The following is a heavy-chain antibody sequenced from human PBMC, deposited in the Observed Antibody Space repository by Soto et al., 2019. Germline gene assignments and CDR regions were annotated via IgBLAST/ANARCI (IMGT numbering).Heavy chain of an antibody. CDR2: IYTSGST. V-gene: IGHV4-4*07. J-gene: IGHJ6*02. CDR3: ARGVDRGYYDFWSGCPGLYYYGMDV. D-gene: IGHD3-3*01. CDR1: GGSISSYY. Sequence: PSETLSLTCTVSGGSISSYYWSWIRQPAGKGLEWIGRIYTSGSTNYNPSLKSRVTMSVDTSKNQFSLKLSSVTAADTAVYYCARGVDRGYYDFWSGCPGLYYYGMDVWGQGTTVTVSS.